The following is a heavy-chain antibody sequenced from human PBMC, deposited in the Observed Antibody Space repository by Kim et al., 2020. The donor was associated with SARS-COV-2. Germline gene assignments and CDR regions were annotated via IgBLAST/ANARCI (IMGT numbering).Heavy chain of an antibody. CDR2: ISDSGGST. CDR3: AKGTGRSVTGLDH. Sequence: GGSLRLSCAASGFTFSSYAMSWVRQAPGKGLEWVSVISDSGGSTYYADSVKGRFTISRDKSKNTLYLQMNSLRAEDTAIYYCAKGTGRSVTGLDHWGQGTLVTVSS. V-gene: IGHV3-23*01. J-gene: IGHJ5*02. CDR1: GFTFSSYA. D-gene: IGHD2-21*02.